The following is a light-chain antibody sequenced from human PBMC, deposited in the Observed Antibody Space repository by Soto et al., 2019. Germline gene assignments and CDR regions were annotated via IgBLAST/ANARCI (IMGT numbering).Light chain of an antibody. V-gene: IGKV3-20*01. CDR2: GAS. CDR1: QSVSSSY. Sequence: EIVWTQSPGTLSLSPGERATLSCRSSQSVSSSYLAWYQQKSGQAPRLLIYGASSRATGIPDRFSGSGSGTDFTLTISRLEPEDFAVYYCQQYGSSPPITFGQGTRLEIK. J-gene: IGKJ5*01. CDR3: QQYGSSPPIT.